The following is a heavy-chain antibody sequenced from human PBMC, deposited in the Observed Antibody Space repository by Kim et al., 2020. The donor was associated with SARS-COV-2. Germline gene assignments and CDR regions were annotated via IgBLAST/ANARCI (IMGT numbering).Heavy chain of an antibody. V-gene: IGHV4-34*01. CDR2: INHSGST. CDR3: ARSHPASIAARPTGYYYG. D-gene: IGHD6-6*01. J-gene: IGHJ6*01. CDR1: GGSFSGYY. Sequence: SETLSLTCAVYGGSFSGYYWSWIRQPPGKGLEWIGEINHSGSTNYNPSLESRVTISVDTSKNQFSLKLSSVTAADTAVYYCARSHPASIAARPTGYYYG.